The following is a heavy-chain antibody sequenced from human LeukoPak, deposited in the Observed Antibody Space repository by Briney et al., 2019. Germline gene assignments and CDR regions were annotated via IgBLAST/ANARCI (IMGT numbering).Heavy chain of an antibody. D-gene: IGHD3-10*01. CDR3: ARWYGGSGSWVLDV. Sequence: GGSLRLSCAASGFTLSNYWMSWVRQAPGKGLEWVANIKQDGSEKKYVDSVEGRFSISRDNAKNSLYLQIYTLRVEDTAGYYCARWYGGSGSWVLDVWGQGATVTVSS. CDR2: IKQDGSEK. V-gene: IGHV3-7*04. CDR1: GFTLSNYW. J-gene: IGHJ6*02.